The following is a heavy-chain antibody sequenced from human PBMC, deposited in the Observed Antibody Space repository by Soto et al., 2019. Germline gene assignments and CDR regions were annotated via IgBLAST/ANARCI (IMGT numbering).Heavy chain of an antibody. CDR3: AQLAHLCNAEYIEY. V-gene: IGHV3-23*01. Sequence: QLLESGGGLVQPGKSLRISCAASGFTFGTYAMSWVRQVPVKGLEWGSSISGGGGSSTDYADSVKGRFTISRDDAKNTLFLQMNSLSVEVTAVFFCAQLAHLCNAEYIEYWGQGILVMVSS. CDR1: GFTFGTYA. CDR2: ISGGGGSST. J-gene: IGHJ4*02. D-gene: IGHD3-16*02.